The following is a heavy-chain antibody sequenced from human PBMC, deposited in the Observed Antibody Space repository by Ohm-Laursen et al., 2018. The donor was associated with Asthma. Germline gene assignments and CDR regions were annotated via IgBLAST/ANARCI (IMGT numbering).Heavy chain of an antibody. CDR3: ARAIGWEFGY. Sequence: GSLRLSCTASGFTFSSYAMHWIRQAPGKGLEWVSYISSSGSTISYADSVKGRFTIIRDNAKNSLYLQMNSLRTEDTAEDYCARAIGWEFGYWGQGTLVTVSS. V-gene: IGHV3-11*01. CDR2: ISSSGSTI. J-gene: IGHJ4*02. CDR1: GFTFSSYA. D-gene: IGHD1-26*01.